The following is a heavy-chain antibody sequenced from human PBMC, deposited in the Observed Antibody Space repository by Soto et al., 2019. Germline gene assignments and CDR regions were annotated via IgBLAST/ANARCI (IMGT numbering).Heavy chain of an antibody. CDR2: FVPLFGTT. CDR3: ATHGLGVPSPPYFDN. V-gene: IGHV1-69*01. J-gene: IGHJ4*02. CDR1: GGTFSGYA. Sequence: QLVQSGSELKKPGSSVKVSCQASGGTFSGYALTWVRQAPGQGLEWMGEFVPLFGTTNYAQKFPGRITITADESTRTAYMELNTLTSDDTAVYSCATHGLGVPSPPYFDNWGQGTLVVVSS.